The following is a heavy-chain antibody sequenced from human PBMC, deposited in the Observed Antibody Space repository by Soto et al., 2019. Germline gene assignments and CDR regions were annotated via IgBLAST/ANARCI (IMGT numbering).Heavy chain of an antibody. D-gene: IGHD1-20*01. Sequence: SETLSLTCTVSGGSISSYYWSWIRQPPGKGLEWIGYIYYSGSTNYNPSLKSRVTISVDTSKNQFSLKLSSVTAADTAVYYRARGSAWGNWNDVNWFDPWGQGTLVTVS. CDR3: ARGSAWGNWNDVNWFDP. V-gene: IGHV4-59*01. CDR1: GGSISSYY. J-gene: IGHJ5*02. CDR2: IYYSGST.